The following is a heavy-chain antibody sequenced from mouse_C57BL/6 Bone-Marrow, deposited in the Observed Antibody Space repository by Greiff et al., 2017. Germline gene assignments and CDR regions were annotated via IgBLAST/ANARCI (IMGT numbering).Heavy chain of an antibody. CDR2: IYPRSGNT. Sequence: VQLQQSGAELARPGASVKLSCKASGYTFTSYGISWVKQRTGQGLEWIGEIYPRSGNTYYNEKFKGKATLTADKSSSTAYMELRSLTSEESAVYCCAYYSKTHGFAYGGQGTLVTVSA. CDR1: GYTFTSYG. CDR3: AYYSKTHGFAY. V-gene: IGHV1-81*01. D-gene: IGHD2-5*01. J-gene: IGHJ3*01.